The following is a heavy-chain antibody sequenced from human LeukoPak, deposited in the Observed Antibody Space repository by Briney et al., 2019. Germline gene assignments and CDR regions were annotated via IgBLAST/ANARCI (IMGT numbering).Heavy chain of an antibody. CDR2: IFYSGST. V-gene: IGHV4-59*01. CDR1: GGSISSYY. J-gene: IGHJ4*02. CDR3: ARGDDVDTAMAVSY. D-gene: IGHD5-18*01. Sequence: SGTLFLTCTVSGGSISSYYWSWIRQPPGKGLEWIGYIFYSGSTNYNPSLKSRVTISVDTSKNQFSLKLSSVTAADTAVYYCARGDDVDTAMAVSYWGQGTLVTVPS.